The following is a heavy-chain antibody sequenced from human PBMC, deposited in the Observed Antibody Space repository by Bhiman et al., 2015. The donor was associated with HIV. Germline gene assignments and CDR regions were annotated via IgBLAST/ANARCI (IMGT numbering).Heavy chain of an antibody. Sequence: DVQLVESGGDLVQPGGSLRLSCAASGFTVSSNYMSWVRQAPGKGLEWVSSISSSTSYIYYADSVKGRFTISRDNAKNSLYLQMNSLRAEDTAVYYCAREFSYYDSPDRGGFDYWGQGTLVTVSS. V-gene: IGHV3-21*03. CDR1: GFTVSSNY. D-gene: IGHD3-22*01. J-gene: IGHJ4*02. CDR2: ISSSTSYI. CDR3: AREFSYYDSPDRGGFDY.